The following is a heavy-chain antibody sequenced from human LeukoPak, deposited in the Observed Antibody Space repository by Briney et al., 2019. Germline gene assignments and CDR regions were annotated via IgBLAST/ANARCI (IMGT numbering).Heavy chain of an antibody. CDR1: GFTFSSYD. V-gene: IGHV3-13*01. CDR3: ARGKAYDSSGYYKLFDY. J-gene: IGHJ4*02. D-gene: IGHD3-22*01. CDR2: IGTAGDT. Sequence: GGSLRLSCAASGFTFSSYDMYWVRQATGKGLEWVSAIGTAGDTYYPGSVKGRFTISRENAKNSLYLQMNSLRAGDTAVYYCARGKAYDSSGYYKLFDYWGQGTLVTVSS.